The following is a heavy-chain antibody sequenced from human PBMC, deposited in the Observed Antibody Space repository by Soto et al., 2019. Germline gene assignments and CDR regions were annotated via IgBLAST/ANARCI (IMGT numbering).Heavy chain of an antibody. V-gene: IGHV1-69*01. J-gene: IGHJ3*02. Sequence: QVQLVQSGAEVKKPGSSVKVSCKASGGTSSSYAISWVRQAPGQGLEWMGGIIPIFGTANYAQKFQGRVTITADESTSTAYMELSSLRSEDTAVYYCARPEYYYDSSGYAFDIWGQGTMVTVSS. CDR1: GGTSSSYA. CDR3: ARPEYYYDSSGYAFDI. CDR2: IIPIFGTA. D-gene: IGHD3-22*01.